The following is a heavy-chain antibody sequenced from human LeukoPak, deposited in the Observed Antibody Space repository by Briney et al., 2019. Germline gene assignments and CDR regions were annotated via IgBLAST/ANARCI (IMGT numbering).Heavy chain of an antibody. CDR3: ARTTSFDY. V-gene: IGHV3-48*03. Sequence: GGSLGLSCAASGFTFTSYEMNWVRQAPGKGLEWVLYITISGSTIYYADSVKGRFTISRDNAKNSLYLQMNSLRAEDTAVYYCARTTSFDYWGQGTLVTVSS. CDR2: ITISGSTI. J-gene: IGHJ4*02. D-gene: IGHD1-1*01. CDR1: GFTFTSYE.